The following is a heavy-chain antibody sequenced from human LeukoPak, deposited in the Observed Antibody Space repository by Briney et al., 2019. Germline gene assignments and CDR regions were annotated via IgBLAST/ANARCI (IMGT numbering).Heavy chain of an antibody. CDR1: GGSISSYY. V-gene: IGHV4-4*07. CDR2: LYTSGST. Sequence: SETLSLTCTVSGGSISSYYWSWIRQPAGKGLEWIGRLYTSGSTNYNPSLKSRVTMSIDTSKNQFSLKLSSVTAADTAVYYCARDRGHYDSSGYLFDYWGRGTLVTVSS. J-gene: IGHJ4*02. D-gene: IGHD3-22*01. CDR3: ARDRGHYDSSGYLFDY.